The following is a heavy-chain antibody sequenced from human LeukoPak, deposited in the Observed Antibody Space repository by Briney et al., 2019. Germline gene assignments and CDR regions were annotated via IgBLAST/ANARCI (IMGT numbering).Heavy chain of an antibody. CDR3: AKDRIVISFGDVSKH. CDR1: GFIFSGYG. CDR2: ISHDESTK. Sequence: GGSLRLSCAASGFIFSGYGMHWVRQAPGKGLEWVALISHDESTKHYADSVKGRFTISRDNSKNTLYLRMNNLRVEDTAVYYCAKDRIVISFGDVSKHWGQGTLVTVSS. J-gene: IGHJ1*01. D-gene: IGHD3-10*01. V-gene: IGHV3-30*18.